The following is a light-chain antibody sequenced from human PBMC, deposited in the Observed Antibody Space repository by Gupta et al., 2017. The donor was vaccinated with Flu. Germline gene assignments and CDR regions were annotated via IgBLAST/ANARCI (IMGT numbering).Light chain of an antibody. Sequence: QSVLTQPPSVSAAPGQRVTISCSGSSSNIEDNYVSWYQQLPGTAPKLLIYEDYKRPSGIPDRFSASKSGTSATLAITGLQTGDEADYYCGAWDSSLSGVVFGGGTKMTVL. J-gene: IGLJ3*02. V-gene: IGLV1-51*02. CDR2: EDY. CDR1: SSNIEDNY. CDR3: GAWDSSLSGVV.